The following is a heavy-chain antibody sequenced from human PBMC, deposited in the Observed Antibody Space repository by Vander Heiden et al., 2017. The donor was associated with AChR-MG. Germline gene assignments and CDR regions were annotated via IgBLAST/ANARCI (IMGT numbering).Heavy chain of an antibody. D-gene: IGHD3-10*01. CDR2: ISRYNGDT. CDR3: ARDRNSLIRGVNIVYWFDP. Sequence: QVQLVQAGVEVKEPGASVTVSCKASGYMLTSYGITRVRQAPGQGLAGMGWISRYNGDTKDAQKIQGRVTMTPDTSTSTAYMELRRLRSDDTAVYYCARDRNSLIRGVNIVYWFDPWGQGTLVTVSS. J-gene: IGHJ5*02. CDR1: GYMLTSYG. V-gene: IGHV1-18*01.